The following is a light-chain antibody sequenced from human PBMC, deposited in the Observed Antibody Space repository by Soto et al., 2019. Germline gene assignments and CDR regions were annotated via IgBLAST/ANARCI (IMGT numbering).Light chain of an antibody. CDR2: QAS. Sequence: DIQMTQSPSTLSASVGDRVSITCRASQSISRQLAWYQQKPGKAPNLLIYQASNLETVVPSRITGSGSRTEFTLTISRLQPDDLATYYCLQYKSYWTFGQGTKVEVK. CDR3: LQYKSYWT. J-gene: IGKJ1*01. CDR1: QSISRQ. V-gene: IGKV1-5*03.